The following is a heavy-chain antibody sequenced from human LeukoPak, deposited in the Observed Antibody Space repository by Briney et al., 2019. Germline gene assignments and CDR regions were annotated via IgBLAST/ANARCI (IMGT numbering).Heavy chain of an antibody. Sequence: SQTLSLTCVVSGGSISSGGYSWSWIRQPPGKGLEWIGYIYHSGSTYYNPSLKSRVTISVDTSKNQFSLKLSSVTAADTAVYYCARGLSRLGYSSGYYPWGQGTLVTVSS. CDR1: GGSISSGGYS. J-gene: IGHJ5*02. V-gene: IGHV4-30-2*01. CDR3: ARGLSRLGYSSGYYP. D-gene: IGHD3-22*01. CDR2: IYHSGST.